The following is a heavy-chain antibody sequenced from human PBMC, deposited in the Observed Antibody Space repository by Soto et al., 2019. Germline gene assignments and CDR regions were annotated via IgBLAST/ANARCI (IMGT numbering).Heavy chain of an antibody. V-gene: IGHV1-46*01. D-gene: IGHD2-21*02. Sequence: QVQLVQSGAEVKKPGASVKVSCKASGDTFTDYYIHWVRQAPGQGLEWMGTVNPSGGHTTYAQHFLGRMTMTRDTSTSTLYMELTSLTSEDTAVYYCERGGNVVVVTAALDFWGQGTLVTVSS. CDR3: ERGGNVVVVTAALDF. CDR2: VNPSGGHT. CDR1: GDTFTDYY. J-gene: IGHJ4*02.